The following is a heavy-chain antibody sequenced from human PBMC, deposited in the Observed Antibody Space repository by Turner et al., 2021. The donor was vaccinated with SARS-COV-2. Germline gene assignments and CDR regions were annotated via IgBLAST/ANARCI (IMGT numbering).Heavy chain of an antibody. D-gene: IGHD3-10*01. CDR3: ATLWFGELLDY. CDR1: VFTFSRNG. CDR2: ISYDGSNK. J-gene: IGHJ4*02. Sequence: QVQVVEAGGGVVQPGRSLGPLCAASVFTFSRNGMNWVRQAPGKGLWWVAVISYDGSNKYYADYVKGRFTIARDNSKNTLYLQMISLRAEDTALYDSATLWFGELLDYWGQGTLVTVSS. V-gene: IGHV3-30*03.